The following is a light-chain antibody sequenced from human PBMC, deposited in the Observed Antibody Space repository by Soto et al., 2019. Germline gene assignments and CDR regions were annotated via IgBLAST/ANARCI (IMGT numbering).Light chain of an antibody. Sequence: EIVMTQSPATLSVSPGERATLSCRASQSVTSNLAWYQQKPGQAPRLLIYGASTRATGIPARFSGSGSGTEFTLTISSLQSEDSSGYHCQQYDNWWTFGQGTKVEIK. CDR2: GAS. V-gene: IGKV3-15*01. J-gene: IGKJ1*01. CDR3: QQYDNWWT. CDR1: QSVTSN.